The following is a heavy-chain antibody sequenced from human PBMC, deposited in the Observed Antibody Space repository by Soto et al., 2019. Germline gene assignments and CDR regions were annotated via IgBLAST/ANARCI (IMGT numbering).Heavy chain of an antibody. CDR3: AKADRTGSGWYPDYYYGMDV. CDR2: ISGSGGST. J-gene: IGHJ6*02. V-gene: IGHV3-23*01. CDR1: GFTFSSYA. Sequence: PGGSLRLSCAASGFTFSSYAMSWVRQAPGKGLEWVSAISGSGGSTYYADSVKGRFTISRDNSKNTLYLQMNSLRAEDTAVYYCAKADRTGSGWYPDYYYGMDVWGQGTTVTVS. D-gene: IGHD6-19*01.